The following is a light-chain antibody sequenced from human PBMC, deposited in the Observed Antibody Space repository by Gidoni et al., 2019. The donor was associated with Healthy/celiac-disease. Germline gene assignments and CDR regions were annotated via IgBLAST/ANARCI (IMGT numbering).Light chain of an antibody. CDR2: GAS. Sequence: DIALTQSPGTLSLSPGERATLSCRASQSVSSSYLAWYQQKPGQAPRLLIYGASSRATGIPDRFSGSGSGTDFTLTISRLEPEDFAVYYCQQYGSSITFGPGTKVDIK. CDR1: QSVSSSY. CDR3: QQYGSSIT. V-gene: IGKV3-20*01. J-gene: IGKJ3*01.